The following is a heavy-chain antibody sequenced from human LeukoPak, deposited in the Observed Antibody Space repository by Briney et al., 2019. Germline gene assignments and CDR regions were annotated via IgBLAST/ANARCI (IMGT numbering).Heavy chain of an antibody. CDR2: ISYDGSNK. D-gene: IGHD6-13*01. Sequence: GRSLRLSCAASGFTFSSYGMHWVRQAPGKGLEWVAVISYDGSNKYYADSVKGRFTISRDNSKNTLYLQMNSLRAEDTAVYYCTKDSRWLWIAAAGPNWFDPWGQGTLVTVSS. V-gene: IGHV3-30*18. CDR3: TKDSRWLWIAAAGPNWFDP. CDR1: GFTFSSYG. J-gene: IGHJ5*02.